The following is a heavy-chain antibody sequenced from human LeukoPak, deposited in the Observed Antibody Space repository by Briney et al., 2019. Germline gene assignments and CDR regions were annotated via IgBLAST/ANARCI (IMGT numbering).Heavy chain of an antibody. D-gene: IGHD2/OR15-2a*01. CDR1: GFTVSSNY. Sequence: PGGSLRLSCAASGFTVSSNYMNWVRQSPGKGLEWIGEIHHSASPNYNTSLKSRVTLDKSQDQFSLKVTSVTAADTAVYYCARHIGILGKWGFDYWGQGTLVTVSS. J-gene: IGHJ4*02. CDR3: ARHIGILGKWGFDY. V-gene: IGHV4-4*02. CDR2: IHHSASP.